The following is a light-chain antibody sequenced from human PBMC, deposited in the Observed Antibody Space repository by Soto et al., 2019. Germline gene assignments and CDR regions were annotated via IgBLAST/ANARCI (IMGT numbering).Light chain of an antibody. CDR1: SSDVGSYNL. Sequence: QSALTQPASVSGSPEQSITISCTGTSSDVGSYNLVSWYQQHPGKAPKVMIYEATKRPSGVSNRFSGSKSGNTASLTISGLQAEDEADYYCAAWDDSLNGHVFGTGTKVTVL. CDR3: AAWDDSLNGHV. V-gene: IGLV2-23*01. CDR2: EAT. J-gene: IGLJ1*01.